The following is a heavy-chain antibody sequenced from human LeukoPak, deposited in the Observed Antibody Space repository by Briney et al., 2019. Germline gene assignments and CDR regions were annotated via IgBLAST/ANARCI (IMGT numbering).Heavy chain of an antibody. V-gene: IGHV3-33*01. CDR1: GFTFSSYG. CDR2: IWYDGSNR. J-gene: IGHJ5*02. D-gene: IGHD6-13*01. Sequence: GGSLRLSCAASGFTFSSYGIHWVRQAPGKGLEWVAVIWYDGSNRYYADSVKGRFTISRDNSKNTLYLQMNSLRAEDTAVYYCARELIAAAGISWGQGTLVTVSS. CDR3: ARELIAAAGIS.